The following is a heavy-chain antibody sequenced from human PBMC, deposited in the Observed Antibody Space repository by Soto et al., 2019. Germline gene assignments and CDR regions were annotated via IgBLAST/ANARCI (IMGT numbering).Heavy chain of an antibody. CDR1: GGTFSSYA. CDR2: IIPIFGTA. Sequence: SVKVSCRAYGGTFSSYAISWVRQAPGQGLEWMGGIIPIFGTANYAQKFQGRVTITADESTSTAYMELSSLRSEDTAVYYCARDRGFYVDTAMIMDVWGQGTTVTVSS. V-gene: IGHV1-69*13. D-gene: IGHD5-18*01. CDR3: ARDRGFYVDTAMIMDV. J-gene: IGHJ6*02.